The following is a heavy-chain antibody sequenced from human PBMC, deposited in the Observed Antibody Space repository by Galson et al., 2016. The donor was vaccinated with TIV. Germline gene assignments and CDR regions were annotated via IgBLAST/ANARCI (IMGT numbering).Heavy chain of an antibody. CDR1: GYTFGNYG. Sequence: SVKVSCKASGYTFGNYGISWMRQAPGQGLEWVGWISASNGDTNYARNFQGRTTMTKDTLTRTVFMELRSLRSEDTAVFYCARESDCSSATCYSRAFDDWGQGTPVTVSS. CDR3: ARESDCSSATCYSRAFDD. V-gene: IGHV1-18*04. D-gene: IGHD2-2*02. CDR2: ISASNGDT. J-gene: IGHJ4*02.